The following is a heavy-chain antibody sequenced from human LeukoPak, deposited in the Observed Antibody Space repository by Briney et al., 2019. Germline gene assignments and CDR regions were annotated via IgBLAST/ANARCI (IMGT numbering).Heavy chain of an antibody. CDR2: IKSDGSIT. CDR3: GRDNNYKVDV. J-gene: IGHJ6*04. D-gene: IGHD4-11*01. Sequence: GSLTLSCATSGFTFSHYWMLWVRQAPGKGLVWVSNIKSDGSITNYADSVRGRFTISRDNAKNILYLQINSLRAEDTAVYYCGRDNNYKVDVWGKGTTVTVSS. CDR1: GFTFSHYW. V-gene: IGHV3-74*01.